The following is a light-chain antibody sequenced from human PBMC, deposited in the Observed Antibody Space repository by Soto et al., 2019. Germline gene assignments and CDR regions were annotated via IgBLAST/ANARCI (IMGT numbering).Light chain of an antibody. V-gene: IGKV3-20*01. CDR2: GAS. CDR1: QSVGS. Sequence: EIVLTQSPGTLSLSPGERATLSCRASQSVGSLAWYQQKPGQAPRLLIYGASNRATDIPDRFSGSGSGTDFTLTISRLEPEDFAVYYCQQYGGSPITFGQGTRLEMK. CDR3: QQYGGSPIT. J-gene: IGKJ5*01.